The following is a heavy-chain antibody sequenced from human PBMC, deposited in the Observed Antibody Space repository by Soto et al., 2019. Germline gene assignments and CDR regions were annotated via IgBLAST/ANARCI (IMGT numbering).Heavy chain of an antibody. V-gene: IGHV3-11*05. J-gene: IGHJ2*01. CDR2: ISSSGNYR. D-gene: IGHD6-13*01. Sequence: QVQLVEAGGGLVKPGGSLRLSCAGTGFTFSDYYMSWIRQAPGKGLEWVSYISSSGNYRNYADTVKGRFTISRDNAKNSLFLQMNSLRAEDTAVYYCARPEDQQLDSWYFDLWGRGTLVTVSS. CDR3: ARPEDQQLDSWYFDL. CDR1: GFTFSDYY.